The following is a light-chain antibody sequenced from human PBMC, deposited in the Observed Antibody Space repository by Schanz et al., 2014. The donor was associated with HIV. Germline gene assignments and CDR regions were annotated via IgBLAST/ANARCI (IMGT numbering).Light chain of an antibody. J-gene: IGKJ3*01. Sequence: DIQMTQSPSTLSASVGDRVTITCRASQSISNWLAWFQQKPGKAPKLLIYNASNLETGVPSRFSGTGSGTDFTFTISSLQPEDTATYYCQQYDNLPYSLTFGPGTKVHIK. CDR2: NAS. CDR3: QQYDNLPYSLT. V-gene: IGKV1-33*01. CDR1: QSISNW.